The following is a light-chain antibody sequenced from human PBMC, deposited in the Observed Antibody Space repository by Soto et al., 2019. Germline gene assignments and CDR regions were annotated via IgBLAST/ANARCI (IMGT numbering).Light chain of an antibody. CDR2: DAS. CDR3: QQRSNWPWT. J-gene: IGKJ1*01. CDR1: QSVSSY. Sequence: EIVLTQSPGTLSLSPGERATRSCRASQSVSSYLAWYQQKPGQAPRLLIYDASNRATGIPARFSGSGSGTDFTLTISSLEPEDFAVYYCQQRSNWPWTFGQGTKVDI. V-gene: IGKV3-11*01.